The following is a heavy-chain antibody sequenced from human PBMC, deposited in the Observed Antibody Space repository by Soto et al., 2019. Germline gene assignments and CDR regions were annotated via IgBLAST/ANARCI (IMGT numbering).Heavy chain of an antibody. CDR3: DASRGYDSSDYSGFHYGMDV. D-gene: IGHD3-22*01. Sequence: EVQLVESGRGLVQPGRSLRLSCAASGFTFDDYAMHWVRQVPGKGLQWVSGLSWNGVTIGYAASVKGRFTISRDNAKKYLYLQMNGVRPDDAALYYCDASRGYDSSDYSGFHYGMDVWGLGTTVTVS. V-gene: IGHV3-9*01. CDR2: LSWNGVTI. J-gene: IGHJ6*02. CDR1: GFTFDDYA.